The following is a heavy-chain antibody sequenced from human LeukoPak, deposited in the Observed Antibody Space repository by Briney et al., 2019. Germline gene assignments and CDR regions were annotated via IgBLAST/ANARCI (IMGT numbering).Heavy chain of an antibody. V-gene: IGHV3-15*01. CDR1: GFTFSNAW. CDR3: TTEAYDYVWGSYRDIDY. Sequence: GGSLRLSCAASGFTFSNAWMSWVRQAPGKGLEWVGRIKSKTDGGTTDYAAPVKGRFTISRDDSKNTLYLQMNNLKTEDTAVYYCTTEAYDYVWGSYRDIDYWGQGTLDTVSS. CDR2: IKSKTDGGTT. J-gene: IGHJ4*02. D-gene: IGHD3-16*02.